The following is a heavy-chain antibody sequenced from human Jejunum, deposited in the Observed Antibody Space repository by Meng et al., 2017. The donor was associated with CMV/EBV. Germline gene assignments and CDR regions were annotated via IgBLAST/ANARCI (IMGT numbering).Heavy chain of an antibody. J-gene: IGHJ4*02. CDR2: IYSDGGTT. D-gene: IGHD3-9*01. CDR3: ARQPSGAVFDFVTGYEDYFDF. V-gene: IGHV3-23*03. CDR1: A. Sequence: AMSWVRQAPGKGLEWVSVIYSDGGTTDYAASVKGRFTISRDNSKNTLYLQMNSLRAEDTAVYYCARQPSGAVFDFVTGYEDYFDFWGQGTLVTVSS.